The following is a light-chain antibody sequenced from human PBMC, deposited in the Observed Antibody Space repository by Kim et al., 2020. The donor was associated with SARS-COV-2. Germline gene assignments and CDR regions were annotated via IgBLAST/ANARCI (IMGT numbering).Light chain of an antibody. CDR3: QSYDSSLSGWV. Sequence: RVTISCTGSSSDYGAGYDVHWYQQPPGTAPKLLIYGNSNQPSGVPDRFSGSKSGTSAALAITGLQAEDEADYYCQSYDSSLSGWVFGGGTQLTVL. CDR1: SSDYGAGYD. V-gene: IGLV1-40*01. J-gene: IGLJ3*02. CDR2: GNS.